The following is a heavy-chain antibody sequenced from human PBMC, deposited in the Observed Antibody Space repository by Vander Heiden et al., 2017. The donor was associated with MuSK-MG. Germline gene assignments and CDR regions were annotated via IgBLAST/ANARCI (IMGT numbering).Heavy chain of an antibody. J-gene: IGHJ3*02. D-gene: IGHD1-26*01. V-gene: IGHV3-21*01. CDR1: GFTFSRYS. CDR3: ARDPKGGMGATPDAFDI. Sequence: EVQLVESGGGLVKPGGSLRLSCAASGFTFSRYSMNWVRQAPGKGLEWVSSISFSSSYIYYEDSVKGRVTISRDNAKNSLFLQMNYLRVEGTAVYYCARDPKGGMGATPDAFDIWGQGTMVTVSS. CDR2: ISFSSSYI.